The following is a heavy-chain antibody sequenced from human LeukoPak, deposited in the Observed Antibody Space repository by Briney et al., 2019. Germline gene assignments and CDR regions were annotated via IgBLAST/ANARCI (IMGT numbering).Heavy chain of an antibody. CDR1: RFNFSDYA. D-gene: IGHD2/OR15-2a*01. J-gene: IGHJ6*02. Sequence: GGSLRLSCVGTRFNFSDYAMHWVRQVPGTGLEWVSGISYNGGSIAYADSVKGRFTISRDNANHSLHLEMSSLRVEDTALYYCAKDLGYRKYFFYYGMDVWGLGTTVTVSS. CDR2: ISYNGGSI. V-gene: IGHV3-9*01. CDR3: AKDLGYRKYFFYYGMDV.